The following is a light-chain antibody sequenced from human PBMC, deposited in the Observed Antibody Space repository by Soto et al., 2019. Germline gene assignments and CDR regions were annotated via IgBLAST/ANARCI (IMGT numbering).Light chain of an antibody. Sequence: QSVLTQPASVSGSPGQSITISCTGTSSDDGSYNLVSWYQQHPGKAPKLMIYEGSKRPSGVSNRFSGSKSGNTASLTIAGLQAEDEADYYCCSYAGSSTLVFGGGTKVTVL. CDR3: CSYAGSSTLV. V-gene: IGLV2-23*01. CDR2: EGS. CDR1: SSDDGSYNL. J-gene: IGLJ2*01.